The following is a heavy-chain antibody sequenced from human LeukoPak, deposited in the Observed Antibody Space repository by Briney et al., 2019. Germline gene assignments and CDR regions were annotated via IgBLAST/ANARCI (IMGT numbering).Heavy chain of an antibody. D-gene: IGHD3-16*01. Sequence: GGSLRLSCAASGFTFSSYAMHWVRQAPGKGLEWVAVISYDGSNKYYADSVEGRFTISRDNSKNTLYLQMNSLRAEDTAVYYCVSGRLGGGSAIIGYWGQGTLVTVSS. V-gene: IGHV3-30-3*01. J-gene: IGHJ4*02. CDR2: ISYDGSNK. CDR3: VSGRLGGGSAIIGY. CDR1: GFTFSSYA.